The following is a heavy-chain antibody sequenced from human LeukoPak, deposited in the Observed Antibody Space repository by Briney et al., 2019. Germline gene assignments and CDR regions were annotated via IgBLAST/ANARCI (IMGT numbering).Heavy chain of an antibody. Sequence: GGSLRLSCAASGFTFSSNRMHWVRQAPGKGLVWVSRINSDGSGTSYADSEKGRFTISRDNAKNTLYLQMNSLRAEDTAVYYCARGAWAFDIWGQGTMVTVSS. CDR1: GFTFSSNR. CDR2: INSDGSGT. V-gene: IGHV3-74*01. CDR3: ARGAWAFDI. J-gene: IGHJ3*02.